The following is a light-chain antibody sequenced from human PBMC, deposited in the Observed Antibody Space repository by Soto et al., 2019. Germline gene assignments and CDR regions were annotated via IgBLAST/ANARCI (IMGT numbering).Light chain of an antibody. V-gene: IGKV1-5*01. Sequence: DIQMTQSPSTLSAYVGDRVTITCRASQSISSWLAWYQQKPGKAPKVLIFDASSLESGVPSRFSGSGSATEFTLTISSLQPDDFATYYCQQASTYPWTFGQGTKVDVK. CDR2: DAS. CDR3: QQASTYPWT. J-gene: IGKJ1*01. CDR1: QSISSW.